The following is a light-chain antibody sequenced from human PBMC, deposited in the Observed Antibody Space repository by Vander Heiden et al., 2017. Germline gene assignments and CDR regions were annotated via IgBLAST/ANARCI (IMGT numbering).Light chain of an antibody. Sequence: DLVMTQSPDSLAVSLGERATINCKSSQSVLSSSNNKNYVAWYQQKPGQPPKLLIYWASTRESGVPDRFSGSGSGTDFTLTISSLQAEDVAVYYCQQYYSRFRRFGQGTKVEFK. J-gene: IGKJ1*01. CDR3: QQYYSRFRR. V-gene: IGKV4-1*01. CDR1: QSVLSSSNNKNY. CDR2: WAS.